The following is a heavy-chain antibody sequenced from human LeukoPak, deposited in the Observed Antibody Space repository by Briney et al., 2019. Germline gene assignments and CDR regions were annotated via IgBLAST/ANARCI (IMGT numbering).Heavy chain of an antibody. CDR2: INHSGST. CDR3: ARELVRDFDY. Sequence: SETLSLTCAVYGGSFSGYYWSWIRQPPGKGLEWIGEINHSGSTNYNPSLKSRVTISVDTSKNQFSLKLSSVTAADTAVYYCARELVRDFDYWGQGTLVTVSS. V-gene: IGHV4-34*01. CDR1: GGSFSGYY. J-gene: IGHJ4*02. D-gene: IGHD6-13*01.